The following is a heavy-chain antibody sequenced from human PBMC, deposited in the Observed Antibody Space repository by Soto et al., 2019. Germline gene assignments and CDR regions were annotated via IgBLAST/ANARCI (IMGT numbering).Heavy chain of an antibody. CDR2: IIPILGIA. J-gene: IGHJ4*02. D-gene: IGHD3-3*01. CDR3: AREGVPTYYDFWSGYHRTGYFDY. Sequence: SVKVSCKASGGTFSSYTISWVRQAPGQGLEWMGRIIPILGIANYAQKFQGRVTMTADTSTSTAYMELSSLRSEDTAVYYCAREGVPTYYDFWSGYHRTGYFDYWGQGTPVTVSS. CDR1: GGTFSSYT. V-gene: IGHV1-69*04.